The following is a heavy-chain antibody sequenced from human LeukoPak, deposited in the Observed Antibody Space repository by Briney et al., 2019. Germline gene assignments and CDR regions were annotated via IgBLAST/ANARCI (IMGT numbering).Heavy chain of an antibody. CDR2: INHSRST. Sequence: SETLSLTCAVYGGSFSDYYWSWIRQPPGKGLEWIGEINHSRSTNYNPSLKSRVTISVDKSKNQFSLRLNSVTAADTAVYYCARSGYCSGASCYVDYWGQGTLVTVSS. CDR1: GGSFSDYY. CDR3: ARSGYCSGASCYVDY. V-gene: IGHV4-34*01. J-gene: IGHJ4*02. D-gene: IGHD2-15*01.